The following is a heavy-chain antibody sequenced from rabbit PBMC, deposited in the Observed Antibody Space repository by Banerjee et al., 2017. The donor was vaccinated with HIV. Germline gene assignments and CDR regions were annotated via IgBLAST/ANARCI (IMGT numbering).Heavy chain of an antibody. CDR3: ARWYSGAYGL. CDR1: GFSFSGYQH. D-gene: IGHD2-1*01. CDR2: IYVGTSDNI. Sequence: QSLEESGGDLVKPGASLTLTCTASGFSFSGYQHMCWVRQAPGKGLEWIACIYVGTSDNIYYASWAKGRFTISKTSSTTVTLQMTSLTAADTATYFCARWYSGAYGLWGPGTLVTVS. J-gene: IGHJ4*01. V-gene: IGHV1S40*01.